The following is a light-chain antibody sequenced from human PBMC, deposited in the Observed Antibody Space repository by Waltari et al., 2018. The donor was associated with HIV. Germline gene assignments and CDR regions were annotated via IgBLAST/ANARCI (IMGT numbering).Light chain of an antibody. CDR3: QSADSSGSPYVV. CDR1: KLGDKY. Sequence: SYELTQPPSVSVSPGQTASITCSGDKLGDKYACWYQQKPGQAPVLVIYKDSERPSGIPERFSGSNAGTTVTLTISGVQAEDEADYYCQSADSSGSPYVVFGGGTKLTVL. V-gene: IGLV3-25*03. J-gene: IGLJ2*01. CDR2: KDS.